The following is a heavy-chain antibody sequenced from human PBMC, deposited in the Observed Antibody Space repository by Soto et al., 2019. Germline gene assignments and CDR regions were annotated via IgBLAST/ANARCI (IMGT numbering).Heavy chain of an antibody. CDR2: IYHSGIT. J-gene: IGHJ4*02. D-gene: IGHD2-8*01. V-gene: IGHV4-30-4*01. CDR3: DRTQRDTVLET. Sequence: PSSTXSLTGTFSVCSISIGDYYLSWIRQPPGNGLEWIGYIYHSGITYYNPSLKSLVTISLDTSKNQFSLKLSSVTAADTAVYYSDRTQRDTVLETWGPGTLVKVYS. CDR1: VCSISIGDYY.